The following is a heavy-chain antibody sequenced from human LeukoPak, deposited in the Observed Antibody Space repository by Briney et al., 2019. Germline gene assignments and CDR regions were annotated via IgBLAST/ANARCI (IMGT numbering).Heavy chain of an antibody. J-gene: IGHJ3*01. V-gene: IGHV4-39*01. Sequence: PSETLSLTCTVSGGSISSSSYFWGWIRQPPGKGLEWIGSIYYSGSGSTYYNPSLKSRVTISVDTYKNQFSLKLTSVTAADAAMYYCARHVTDLLLRSAFDVWGQGTMVTVSS. D-gene: IGHD3-9*01. CDR1: GGSISSSSYF. CDR3: ARHVTDLLLRSAFDV. CDR2: IYYSGSGST.